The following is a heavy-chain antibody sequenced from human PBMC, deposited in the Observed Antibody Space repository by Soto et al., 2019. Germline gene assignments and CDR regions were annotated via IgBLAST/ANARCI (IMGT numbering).Heavy chain of an antibody. J-gene: IGHJ5*02. Sequence: SVTVSCRSAWYTFTSYYSHWVRKEPGQGLEWMGIINPSGGSTSYAQKFQGRVTMTRDTSISTAYMELSGLRSDDTAVYYCARDPNYDFWSGYSQNNWFDPWGQGTLVTVSA. CDR1: WYTFTSYY. V-gene: IGHV1-46*01. CDR3: ARDPNYDFWSGYSQNNWFDP. CDR2: INPSGGST. D-gene: IGHD3-3*01.